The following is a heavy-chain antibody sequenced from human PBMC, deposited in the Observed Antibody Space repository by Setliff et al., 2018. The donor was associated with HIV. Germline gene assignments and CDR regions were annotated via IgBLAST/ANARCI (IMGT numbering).Heavy chain of an antibody. CDR2: IYYGGRT. D-gene: IGHD3-22*01. J-gene: IGHJ4*02. CDR3: ASHRYDTTGYYPY. Sequence: PSETLSLTCTVSGGSISNTNFYWGWIRQPPGKGLEWIGSIYYGGRTYYNPSLNSRVSISTDTSKNHFSLSLTSVTAADTAVYYCASHRYDTTGYYPYWGQGTLVTVSS. V-gene: IGHV4-39*07. CDR1: GGSISNTNFY.